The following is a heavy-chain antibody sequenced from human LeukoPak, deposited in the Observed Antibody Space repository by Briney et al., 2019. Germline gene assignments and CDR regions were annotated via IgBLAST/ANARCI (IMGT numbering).Heavy chain of an antibody. CDR1: GGSISSYY. CDR3: AVRTPKGSSGWYESLFAFDY. D-gene: IGHD6-19*01. J-gene: IGHJ4*02. Sequence: PSETLSLTCTVSGGSISSYYWSWIRQPAGKGLEWIGRIYTSGSTNYNPSLKSRVTISVDKSKNQFSLKLSSVTAADTAVYYCAVRTPKGSSGWYESLFAFDYWGQGTLVTVSS. V-gene: IGHV4-4*07. CDR2: IYTSGST.